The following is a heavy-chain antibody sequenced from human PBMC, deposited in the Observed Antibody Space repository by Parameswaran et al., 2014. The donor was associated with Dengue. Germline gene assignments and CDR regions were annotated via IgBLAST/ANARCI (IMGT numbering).Heavy chain of an antibody. Sequence: VRQAPGKGLEWVSVIYSGGSTYYADSVKGRFTISRHNSKNTLYLQMNSLRAEDTAVYYCARVVAAYYYGMDVWGQGTTVTVSS. J-gene: IGHJ6*02. CDR3: ARVVAAYYYGMDV. D-gene: IGHD2-15*01. CDR2: IYSGGST. V-gene: IGHV3-53*04.